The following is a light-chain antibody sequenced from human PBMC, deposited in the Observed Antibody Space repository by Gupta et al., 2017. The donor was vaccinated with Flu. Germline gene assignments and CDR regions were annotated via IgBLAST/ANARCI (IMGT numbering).Light chain of an antibody. J-gene: IGKJ4*01. V-gene: IGKV1-9*01. CDR3: QQLNSYPLT. Sequence: DIELTQSPSFLSASVGDRVTITCQASQGISSYLAWYQQKPGKAPKVLISSASTLQSGVPSRFSGSGSGTEFTLTISSLQPEDFATYYCQQLNSYPLTFGGGTKVEIK. CDR1: QGISSY. CDR2: SAS.